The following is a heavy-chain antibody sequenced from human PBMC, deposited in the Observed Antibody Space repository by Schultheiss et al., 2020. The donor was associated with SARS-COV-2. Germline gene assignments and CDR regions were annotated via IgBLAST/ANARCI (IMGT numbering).Heavy chain of an antibody. CDR2: IYYSGST. Sequence: SETLSLTCAVSGGSISSGGYYWSWIRQHPGKGLEWIGYIYYSGSTYYNPSLKSRVTISVDRSKNQFSLKLSSVTAADTAVYYCARGSGSRYGMDVWGQGTTVTVSS. V-gene: IGHV4-31*11. J-gene: IGHJ6*02. CDR3: ARGSGSRYGMDV. D-gene: IGHD3-10*01. CDR1: GGSISSGGYY.